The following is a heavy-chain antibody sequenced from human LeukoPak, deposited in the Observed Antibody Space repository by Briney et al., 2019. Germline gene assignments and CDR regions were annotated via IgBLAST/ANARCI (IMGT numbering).Heavy chain of an antibody. CDR3: AAWTDRGYSY. CDR2: INPDGDGM. Sequence: GGSLRLSCTASGFTFSRSWMNWIRQAPGKGLEWVANINPDGDGMRFVDSVKGRFTMSRDNAQSSLHLQMNSLRVEDTAFYYCAAWTDRGYSYWGQGVLVTASS. V-gene: IGHV3-7*01. CDR1: GFTFSRSW. J-gene: IGHJ4*02. D-gene: IGHD5-12*01.